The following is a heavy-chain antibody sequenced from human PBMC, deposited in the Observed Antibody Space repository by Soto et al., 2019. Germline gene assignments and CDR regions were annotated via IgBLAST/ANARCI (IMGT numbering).Heavy chain of an antibody. D-gene: IGHD3-10*01. V-gene: IGHV1-69*01. CDR2: IIPIFGTA. CDR3: ARRNYGSEAYYYYYGMDV. Sequence: QVQLVQSGAEVKKPGSSVKVSCKASGGTFSSYAISWVRQAPGQGLEWMGGIIPIFGTANYAQKLQGRVTITADESTSTAYMELSSLRSEDTAVYYCARRNYGSEAYYYYYGMDVWGQGTTVTVSS. J-gene: IGHJ6*02. CDR1: GGTFSSYA.